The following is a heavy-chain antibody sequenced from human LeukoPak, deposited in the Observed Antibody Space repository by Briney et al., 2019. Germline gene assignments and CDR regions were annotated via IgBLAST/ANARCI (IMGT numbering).Heavy chain of an antibody. J-gene: IGHJ4*02. CDR3: TKSVSRLSTVTTIQ. D-gene: IGHD4-17*01. CDR2: INRSGGST. Sequence: PGGSLRLSCAASGFTFSSYAMRWVRQAPGKGLEWVSAINRSGGSTYYADSVKGRFTISRDNSKNTLYLQMNSLRAEDTAVYYCTKSVSRLSTVTTIQWGQGTLVTVSP. V-gene: IGHV3-23*01. CDR1: GFTFSSYA.